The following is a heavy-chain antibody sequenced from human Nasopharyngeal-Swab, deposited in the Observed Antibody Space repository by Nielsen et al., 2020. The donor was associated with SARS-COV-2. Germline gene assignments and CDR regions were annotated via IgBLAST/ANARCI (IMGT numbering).Heavy chain of an antibody. D-gene: IGHD6-13*01. Sequence: GGSLRLSCAASGFTFSSYGMHWVRQAPGKGLEWVAVIWYDGSNKYYADSVKGRFTISRDNSKNTLYLQMNSLRAEDTAVYYCARDLGGAAAGTDYWDQGTLVTVSS. CDR3: ARDLGGAAAGTDY. V-gene: IGHV3-33*01. J-gene: IGHJ4*02. CDR2: IWYDGSNK. CDR1: GFTFSSYG.